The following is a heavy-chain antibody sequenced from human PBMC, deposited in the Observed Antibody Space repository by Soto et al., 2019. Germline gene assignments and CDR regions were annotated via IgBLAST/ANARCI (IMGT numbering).Heavy chain of an antibody. CDR1: GGSISSYY. D-gene: IGHD3-22*01. Sequence: SETLSLTCTVSGGSISSYYWSWIRQPPGKGLEWIGYIYYSGSTNYNPSLKSRVTISVDTSKNQFSLKLSSVTAADTAVYYCARLGYYDSSGYYVGYWGQGTLVPVSS. CDR3: ARLGYYDSSGYYVGY. J-gene: IGHJ4*02. V-gene: IGHV4-59*08. CDR2: IYYSGST.